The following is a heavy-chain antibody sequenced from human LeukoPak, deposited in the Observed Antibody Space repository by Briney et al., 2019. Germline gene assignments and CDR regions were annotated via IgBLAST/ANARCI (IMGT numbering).Heavy chain of an antibody. CDR1: GGTFSSYA. D-gene: IGHD3-22*01. CDR2: IVPIFATA. J-gene: IGHJ4*02. CDR3: ARGPITTRSHFDY. V-gene: IGHV1-69*13. Sequence: ASVKVSCKASGGTFSSYAISWVRQAPGQGLEWMGGIVPIFATANYAQKFQGRVTITADESTSTAYMELSSLRSEDTAVYYCARGPITTRSHFDYWGQGTLVTVSS.